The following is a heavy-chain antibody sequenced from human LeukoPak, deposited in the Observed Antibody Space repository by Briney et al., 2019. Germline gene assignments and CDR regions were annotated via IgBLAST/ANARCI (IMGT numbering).Heavy chain of an antibody. J-gene: IGHJ5*02. V-gene: IGHV3-53*01. Sequence: GGSLRLSCAASGFTVSSNYMSWVRQAPGKGLEWVSVIYSGGSTYYADSVKGRFTISRDNSKNTLYLQMNSLRAEDTAVYYCAKGYSSGPNWFDPWGQGTLVTVSS. CDR3: AKGYSSGPNWFDP. D-gene: IGHD6-19*01. CDR1: GFTVSSNY. CDR2: IYSGGST.